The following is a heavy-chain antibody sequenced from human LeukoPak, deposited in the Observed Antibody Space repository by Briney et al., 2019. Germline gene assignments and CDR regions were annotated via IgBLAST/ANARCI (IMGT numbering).Heavy chain of an antibody. Sequence: SETLSLTCTVSGVSISSYYWSWIRQPPGKGLEWIGYIYHSGSTNYNPSLKSRVTISVDTSKNQFSLKLSSVTAADTAVYYCARQWTAVDWFDPWGQGTLVTVSS. CDR1: GVSISSYY. CDR3: ARQWTAVDWFDP. D-gene: IGHD6-19*01. V-gene: IGHV4-59*01. CDR2: IYHSGST. J-gene: IGHJ5*02.